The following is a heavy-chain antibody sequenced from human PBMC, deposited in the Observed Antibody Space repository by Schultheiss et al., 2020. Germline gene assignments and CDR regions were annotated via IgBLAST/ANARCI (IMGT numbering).Heavy chain of an antibody. V-gene: IGHV3-7*01. D-gene: IGHD6-13*01. CDR1: GFTFSSYW. Sequence: GGSLRLSCAASGFTFSSYWMSWVRQAPGKGLEWVANIKQDGSEKYYVDSVKGRFTISRDNAKNSLYLQMNSLRAEDTAVYYCARSQSIAAAGDYYYYYGMDVWGQGTTVTVSS. J-gene: IGHJ6*02. CDR2: IKQDGSEK. CDR3: ARSQSIAAAGDYYYYYGMDV.